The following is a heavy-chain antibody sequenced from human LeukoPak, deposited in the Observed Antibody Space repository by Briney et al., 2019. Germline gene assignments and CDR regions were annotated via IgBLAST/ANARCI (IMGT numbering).Heavy chain of an antibody. CDR2: ISAYNGNT. CDR3: ARDRSGVVVPAAKAFDI. D-gene: IGHD2-2*01. CDR1: GYTFTNSD. J-gene: IGHJ3*02. V-gene: IGHV1-18*01. Sequence: ASVKVSCKASGYTFTNSDINWVRQATGQGLEWMGWISAYNGNTNYAQKLQGRVTMTTDTSTSTAYMELRSLRSDDTAVYYCARDRSGVVVPAAKAFDIWGQGTMVTVSS.